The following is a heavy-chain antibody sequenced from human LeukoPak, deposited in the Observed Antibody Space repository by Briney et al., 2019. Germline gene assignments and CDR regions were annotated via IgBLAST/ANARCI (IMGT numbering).Heavy chain of an antibody. J-gene: IGHJ6*02. CDR1: GGSISSGGYC. CDR2: IYYSGST. CDR3: ARSGGNSDAYYYYGMDV. V-gene: IGHV4-31*03. D-gene: IGHD4-23*01. Sequence: PSETLSLTCTVSGGSISSGGYCWSWLRQHPGKGLEWIVYIYYSGSTYYNPSLKSRITISVDTSKNQFSLKLSSVTAADTAVYYCARSGGNSDAYYYYGMDVWGQGTTVTVSS.